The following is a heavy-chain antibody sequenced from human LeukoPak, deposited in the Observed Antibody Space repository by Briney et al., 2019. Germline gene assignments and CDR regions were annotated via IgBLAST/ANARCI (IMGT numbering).Heavy chain of an antibody. CDR1: GFTFTSSS. CDR2: IRSSSSYI. CDR3: AVQAAITLSYFDY. Sequence: GGSLRLSCAPAGFTFTSSSMNWVRQVPGKGLEWVSSIRSSSSYIYYADSVKGRFTISRDNAKNSLYLQMNGLRAEDKAVYYCAVQAAITLSYFDYWGQGTLVTVSS. D-gene: IGHD2-2*01. J-gene: IGHJ4*02. V-gene: IGHV3-21*01.